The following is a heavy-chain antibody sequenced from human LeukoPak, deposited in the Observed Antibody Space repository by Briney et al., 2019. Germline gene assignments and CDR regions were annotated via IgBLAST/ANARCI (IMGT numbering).Heavy chain of an antibody. J-gene: IGHJ4*02. D-gene: IGHD3-9*01. Sequence: GGSLRLSCAASGFAFSNAWMSWVRQAPGKGLEWVGRIKSKTDGGTTDYAAPVKGRFTISRDDSKNTLYLQMNSQKTEDTAVYYCTTTSNDILTGYCDYWGQGTLVTVSS. CDR2: IKSKTDGGTT. CDR3: TTTSNDILTGYCDY. V-gene: IGHV3-15*01. CDR1: GFAFSNAW.